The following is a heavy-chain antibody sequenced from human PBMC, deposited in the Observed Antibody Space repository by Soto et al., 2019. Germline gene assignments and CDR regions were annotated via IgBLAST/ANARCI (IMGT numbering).Heavy chain of an antibody. D-gene: IGHD1-26*01. CDR2: IGPESGAT. CDR1: GYTFTGHY. V-gene: IGHV1-2*02. Sequence: ASVKVSCKASGYTFTGHYIHWFRQAPEQGPEWMGEIGPESGATRYAQKFQGRVTMTRDTSITKVYMELKNLSPDDTAVYYCGRGPSGQIVVFYWGQGTQVTVSS. CDR3: GRGPSGQIVVFY. J-gene: IGHJ4*02.